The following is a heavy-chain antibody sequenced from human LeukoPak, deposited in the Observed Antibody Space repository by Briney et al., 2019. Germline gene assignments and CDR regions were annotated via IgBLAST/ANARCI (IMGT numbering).Heavy chain of an antibody. CDR2: ISYDGSNK. D-gene: IGHD6-13*01. J-gene: IGHJ4*02. CDR1: GFTFSSYG. Sequence: GGSLRLSCTASGFTFSSYGMHWVRQAPGKGLEWVAVISYDGSNKYYADSVKGRFTISRDNSKNTLYLQMNSLRAEDTAVYYCAKAAGAAAGTLDYWGQGTLVTVSS. CDR3: AKAAGAAAGTLDY. V-gene: IGHV3-30*18.